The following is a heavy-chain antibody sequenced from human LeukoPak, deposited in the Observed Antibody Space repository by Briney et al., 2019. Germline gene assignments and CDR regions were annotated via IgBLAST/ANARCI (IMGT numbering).Heavy chain of an antibody. CDR2: LSAYNGNT. CDR1: GYTFTSYG. D-gene: IGHD2-15*01. CDR3: ARVGVCSGGSCYIPYYYYYGMDV. J-gene: IGHJ6*02. V-gene: IGHV1-18*01. Sequence: ASVKVSCKASGYTFTSYGISWVRQAPGQGLEWMGWLSAYNGNTNYAQKLQGRVTMTTDTSTSTAYMELRSLRSDDTAVYYCARVGVCSGGSCYIPYYYYYGMDVWGQRTTVTVSS.